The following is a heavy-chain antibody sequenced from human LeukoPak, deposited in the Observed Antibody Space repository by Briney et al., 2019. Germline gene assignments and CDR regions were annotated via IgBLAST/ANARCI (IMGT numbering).Heavy chain of an antibody. J-gene: IGHJ3*02. Sequence: SETLSLTCTVSGGSISSYYWSWIRQPPGKGLEWIGYIYYSGSTNYNPSLKSRVTISVDTSKNQFSLKLSSVTAADTAVYYCARVYYYDTQRVHAFDIWGQGTMVTVSS. CDR2: IYYSGST. D-gene: IGHD3-22*01. CDR3: ARVYYYDTQRVHAFDI. V-gene: IGHV4-59*01. CDR1: GGSISSYY.